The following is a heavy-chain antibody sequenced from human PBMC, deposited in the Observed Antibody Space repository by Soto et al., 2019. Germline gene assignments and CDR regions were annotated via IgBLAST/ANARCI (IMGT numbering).Heavy chain of an antibody. CDR3: ARVLSGYCSGGSCFGY. Sequence: ASVKVSCKASGYTFTDYGISWVRQALGQGLEWMGWISAYNGNTNYAQKLQGRVTMTTDTSTSTAYMELRSLRSDDTAVYYCARVLSGYCSGGSCFGYWGQGTLVTVS. CDR1: GYTFTDYG. J-gene: IGHJ4*02. V-gene: IGHV1-18*01. CDR2: ISAYNGNT. D-gene: IGHD2-15*01.